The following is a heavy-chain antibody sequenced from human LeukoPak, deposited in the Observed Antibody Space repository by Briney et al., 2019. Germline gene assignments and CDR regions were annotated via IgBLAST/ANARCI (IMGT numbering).Heavy chain of an antibody. Sequence: GASVKVSCKASGYTFNGYFMHWVRQAPGQGFEWMGWIDPNSGGTNYAQNFQGRVTMTRDTSISTAYMELSRLRSDDTAVYYCARVRVTGSYGLDLGHWGQGTLVTVSS. CDR1: GYTFNGYF. CDR3: ARVRVTGSYGLDLGH. J-gene: IGHJ4*02. D-gene: IGHD1-26*01. V-gene: IGHV1-2*02. CDR2: IDPNSGGT.